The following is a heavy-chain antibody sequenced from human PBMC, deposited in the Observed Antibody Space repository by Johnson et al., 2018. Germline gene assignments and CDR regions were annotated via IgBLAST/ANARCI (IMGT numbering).Heavy chain of an antibody. Sequence: VQLVRSGGGVVQXGRSXRLXCVASGFTVSSNYMSWVRQAPGKGLEWVSVIYSGGSPYYADSVKGRFTISRDNSKNTLYLQMTSLRAEDTAVYYCAREGLDDSGLDVWCQGTTVTVSS. CDR2: IYSGGSP. CDR3: AREGLDDSGLDV. D-gene: IGHD6-19*01. CDR1: GFTVSSNY. J-gene: IGHJ6*02. V-gene: IGHV3-53*01.